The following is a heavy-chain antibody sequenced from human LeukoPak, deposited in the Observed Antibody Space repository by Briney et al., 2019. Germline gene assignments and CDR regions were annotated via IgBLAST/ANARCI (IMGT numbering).Heavy chain of an antibody. CDR1: GYPFPIYY. Sequence: ASVKVSCKASGYPFPIYYMHWVRQAPGQGLEWMGIINPSGGSTSYAQKFHGRVTMTRDTSTSTVYMELSSLRSEDTAVYYCAREQDSSSAIDYWGQGALVTVAS. J-gene: IGHJ4*02. V-gene: IGHV1-46*01. CDR3: AREQDSSSAIDY. CDR2: INPSGGST. D-gene: IGHD6-6*01.